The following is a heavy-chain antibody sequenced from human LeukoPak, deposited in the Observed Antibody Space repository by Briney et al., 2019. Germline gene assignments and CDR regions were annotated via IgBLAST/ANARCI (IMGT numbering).Heavy chain of an antibody. Sequence: PSETLSLTCTVSGGSISSSPYYWGWIRQPPGKGLEWIGNIYYSESTYYNASLKTRVTISVDTSKNQFSLKLTSVTAADTAVYYCARHASVDGNWPRPLDYWGQGSLVTVSS. J-gene: IGHJ4*02. V-gene: IGHV4-39*01. CDR2: IYYSEST. CDR3: ARHASVDGNWPRPLDY. D-gene: IGHD6-19*01. CDR1: GGSISSSPYY.